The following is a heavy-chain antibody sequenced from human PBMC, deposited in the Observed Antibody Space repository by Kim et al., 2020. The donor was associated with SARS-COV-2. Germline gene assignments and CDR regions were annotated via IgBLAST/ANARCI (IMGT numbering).Heavy chain of an antibody. CDR3: ARVGISVVPAALYYYYGMDV. CDR1: GGSFSGYY. J-gene: IGHJ6*02. Sequence: SETLSLTCAVYGGSFSGYYWSWIRQPPGKGLEWIGEINHSGSTNYNPSLKSRVTISVDTSKNQFSLKLSSVTAADTAVYYCARVGISVVPAALYYYYGMDVWGQGTTVTVSS. V-gene: IGHV4-34*01. CDR2: INHSGST. D-gene: IGHD2-2*01.